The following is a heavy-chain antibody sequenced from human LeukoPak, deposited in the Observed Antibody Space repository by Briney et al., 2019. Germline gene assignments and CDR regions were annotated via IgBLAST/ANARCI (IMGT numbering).Heavy chain of an antibody. CDR1: GGSVSSGSYY. V-gene: IGHV4-61*01. Sequence: SETLSLTCTVSGGSVSSGSYYWSWIRQPPGKGLEWIGYIYYSGSTNYNPSLESRVTISVDTSKNQFSLKLSSVTAADTAVYYCARASWELPYFDYWGQGTLVTVSS. J-gene: IGHJ4*02. D-gene: IGHD1-26*01. CDR2: IYYSGST. CDR3: ARASWELPYFDY.